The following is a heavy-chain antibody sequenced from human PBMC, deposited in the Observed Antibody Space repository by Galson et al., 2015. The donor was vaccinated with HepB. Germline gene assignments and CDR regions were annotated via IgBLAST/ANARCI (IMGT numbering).Heavy chain of an antibody. D-gene: IGHD1-20*01. CDR3: AKRSNNLNDRSLDY. J-gene: IGHJ4*02. Sequence: SLRLSCAASGFTFSSYDMTWVRQAPGKGLEWVSFISSSGDNTYYPDSVKGRLTISRDNSKNTLHLQMNSLRAEDTAIYYCAKRSNNLNDRSLDYWGQGTLVTVSS. CDR1: GFTFSSYD. V-gene: IGHV3-23*01. CDR2: ISSSGDNT.